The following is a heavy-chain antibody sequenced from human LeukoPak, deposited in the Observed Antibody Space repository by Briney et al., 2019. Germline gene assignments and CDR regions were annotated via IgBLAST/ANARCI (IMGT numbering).Heavy chain of an antibody. CDR1: GYTFTSYD. CDR2: MNPNSGNT. V-gene: IGHV1-8*01. Sequence: ASVKVSCKASGYTFTSYDINWVRQATGQGLEWMGWMNPNSGNTGYAQKFQGRVTVTRNTSISTAYMELSSLRSEDTAVYYCARGGVLLWFGELSADYYYGMDVWGQGTTVTVSS. J-gene: IGHJ6*02. D-gene: IGHD3-10*01. CDR3: ARGGVLLWFGELSADYYYGMDV.